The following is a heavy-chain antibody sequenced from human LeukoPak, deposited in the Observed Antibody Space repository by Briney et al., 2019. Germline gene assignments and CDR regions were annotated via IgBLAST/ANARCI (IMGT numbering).Heavy chain of an antibody. CDR2: IKEDGSET. CDR1: GFTFSKSW. CDR3: SVSLNS. Sequence: GGSLRLSCAASGFTFSKSWMDWARQAPGKGLEWVANIKEDGSETYYVDSAKGRFTISRDNAKNSLYLQMDSLRVEDTAIYYCSVSLNSWGQGTLVTVSS. J-gene: IGHJ4*02. V-gene: IGHV3-7*01.